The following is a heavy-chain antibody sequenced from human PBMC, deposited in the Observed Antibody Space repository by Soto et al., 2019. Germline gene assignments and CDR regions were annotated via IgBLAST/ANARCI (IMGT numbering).Heavy chain of an antibody. V-gene: IGHV3-74*01. CDR1: WFPLIRNW. D-gene: IGHD4-17*01. Sequence: PGGSLRLSFATSWFPLIRNWMHWVRQAPGKGLVWVSRINHHGSTSYADSVKGRFTISRDDAKNTLYLQMDSLRAEDTAIYYCATVFDYWGQGTLVTVSS. CDR2: INHHGST. J-gene: IGHJ4*02. CDR3: ATVFDY.